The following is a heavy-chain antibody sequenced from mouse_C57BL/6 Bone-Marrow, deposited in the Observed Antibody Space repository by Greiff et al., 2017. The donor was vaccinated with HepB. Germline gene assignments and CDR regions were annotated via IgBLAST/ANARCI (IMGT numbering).Heavy chain of an antibody. Sequence: EVQRVESGAELVRPGASVKLSCTASGFNIKDDYMHWVKQRPEQGLEWIGWIDPENGDTEYASKFQGKATITADTASNTAYLQLSSLTSEDTAVYYCWRQLRFPCLDWGQGTLVTVSA. CDR2: IDPENGDT. J-gene: IGHJ3*01. CDR3: WRQLRFPCLD. D-gene: IGHD3-2*02. V-gene: IGHV14-4*01. CDR1: GFNIKDDY.